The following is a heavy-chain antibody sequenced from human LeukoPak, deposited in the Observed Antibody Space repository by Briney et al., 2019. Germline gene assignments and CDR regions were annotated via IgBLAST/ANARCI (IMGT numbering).Heavy chain of an antibody. Sequence: GGSLRLSCAASGFIFNNYAMSWARQAPGKGLEWVSSISTTGSTTYYADSVRGRFTISRDNSQNTLSLQMDSLTAADTAVYSCATYDLWTTYYTFQYWGQGTLVSVSS. CDR1: GFIFNNYA. D-gene: IGHD3-3*01. J-gene: IGHJ4*02. CDR2: ISTTGSTT. CDR3: ATYDLWTTYYTFQY. V-gene: IGHV3-23*01.